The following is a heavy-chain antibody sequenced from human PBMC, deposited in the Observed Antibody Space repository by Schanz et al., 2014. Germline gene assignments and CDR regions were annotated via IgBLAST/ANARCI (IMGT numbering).Heavy chain of an antibody. Sequence: QGQLVQSGAEVKKPGASVKVSCEASGYTFTSYYMHWVRQAPGRGLEWMGGFHHEDGDTVYAQKFQGRVIMTEDTSTDTAYVELSRLTSEDTGVYYCATETSRTWFYNGVDVWGQGTTVTVSS. CDR2: FHHEDGDT. V-gene: IGHV1-24*01. CDR1: GYTFTSYY. J-gene: IGHJ6*02. CDR3: ATETSRTWFYNGVDV. D-gene: IGHD2-2*01.